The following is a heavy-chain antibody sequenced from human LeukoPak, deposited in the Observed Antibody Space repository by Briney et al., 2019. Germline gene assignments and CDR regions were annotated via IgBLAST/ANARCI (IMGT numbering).Heavy chain of an antibody. CDR1: GSIFTSYW. D-gene: IGHD2-8*01. V-gene: IGHV5-51*01. CDR3: ARLAYCSNDVCYSNYYYSMDV. Sequence: GASLQISCEGSGSIFTSYWIGWVRQLPGKGLEWMGIIYPDDSDTRYSPSFQGQVTISADKSISTAYLQWSSLKASDTAMYYCARLAYCSNDVCYSNYYYSMDVWGKGTTVTVSS. CDR2: IYPDDSDT. J-gene: IGHJ6*03.